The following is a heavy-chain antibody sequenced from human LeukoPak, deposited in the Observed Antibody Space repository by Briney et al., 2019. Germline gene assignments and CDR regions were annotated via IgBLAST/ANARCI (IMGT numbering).Heavy chain of an antibody. J-gene: IGHJ4*02. Sequence: ASVEVSCKASGYTFTSYDINWVRQATGQGLEWMGMINPSDDSTTYAQKFQGRITMTRDTSSSTVYMELSSLRSEDTAVYYCARVPIAAAPDYWGQGTLVTVSS. CDR3: ARVPIAAAPDY. D-gene: IGHD6-13*01. CDR1: GYTFTSYD. CDR2: INPSDDST. V-gene: IGHV1-46*01.